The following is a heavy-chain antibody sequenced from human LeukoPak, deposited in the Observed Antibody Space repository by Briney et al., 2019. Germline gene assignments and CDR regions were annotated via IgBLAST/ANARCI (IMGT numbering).Heavy chain of an antibody. CDR1: GGSISSYY. D-gene: IGHD2-21*02. Sequence: SETLSLTCTVSGGSISSYYWSWIRQPPGKGLEWIGYIYYSGSTNYNPSLKSRVTISVDTSENQFSLKLSSVTAADTAVYYCARSGGIVVVTDQYYFDYWGQGTLVTVSS. CDR2: IYYSGST. J-gene: IGHJ4*02. CDR3: ARSGGIVVVTDQYYFDY. V-gene: IGHV4-59*01.